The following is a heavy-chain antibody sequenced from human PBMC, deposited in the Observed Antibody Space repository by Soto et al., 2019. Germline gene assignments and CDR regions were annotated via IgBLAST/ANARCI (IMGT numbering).Heavy chain of an antibody. CDR2: INHSGGT. Sequence: QVQLQQWGAGLLKPSETLSLTCAVYSGSFSAYYWSWIRQPPGEGLEWIGEINHSGGTNYNPSLKRRVTVSIDTSKNQFSLRLSSVTAADTAVYYCLPTKATPGNRWFDPWGQGTLVTVSS. V-gene: IGHV4-34*01. CDR3: LPTKATPGNRWFDP. J-gene: IGHJ5*02. D-gene: IGHD6-13*01. CDR1: SGSFSAYY.